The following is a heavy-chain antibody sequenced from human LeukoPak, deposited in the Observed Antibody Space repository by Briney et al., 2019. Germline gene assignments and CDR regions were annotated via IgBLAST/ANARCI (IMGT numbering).Heavy chain of an antibody. D-gene: IGHD3-22*01. Sequence: SETLSLTCTVSGYSISSGYYWGWIRQPPGKGLEWIGSIYHSGSTYYNPSLKSRVTISVDTPKNQFSLRLSSVTAADTAMYYCARSYYYDSSGSKDAFDMWGQGTMVTVSS. CDR1: GYSISSGYY. V-gene: IGHV4-38-2*02. CDR2: IYHSGST. CDR3: ARSYYYDSSGSKDAFDM. J-gene: IGHJ3*02.